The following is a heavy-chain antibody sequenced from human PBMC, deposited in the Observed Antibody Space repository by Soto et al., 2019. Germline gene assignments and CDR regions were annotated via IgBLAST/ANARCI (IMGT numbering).Heavy chain of an antibody. Sequence: QVQLVQSGAEVKKPGASVKVSCKASGYTFTSYDINWVRQATGQGLEWMGWMNPNSGNTGYAQKFQGRVTMTRKTSISTAYMELSSLRSEDTAVYYCAMQRGYSYGFYYYCYGMDVWGQGTTVTVSS. CDR2: MNPNSGNT. D-gene: IGHD5-18*01. CDR3: AMQRGYSYGFYYYCYGMDV. J-gene: IGHJ6*02. CDR1: GYTFTSYD. V-gene: IGHV1-8*01.